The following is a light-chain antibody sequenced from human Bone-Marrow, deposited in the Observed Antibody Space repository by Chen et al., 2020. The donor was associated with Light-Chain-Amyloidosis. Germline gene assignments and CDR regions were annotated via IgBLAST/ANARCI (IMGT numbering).Light chain of an antibody. CDR1: DLPTKY. Sequence: SYELTQPPSVSVSPGQTARFTCSGDDLPTKYAYWYQQKPGQAPVLVIHRDTERPSGISERFSGSSSGTTATVTISGGQAEDEADYHCQSADSSGTYEVIFGGGTKLTVL. J-gene: IGLJ2*01. CDR3: QSADSSGTYEVI. CDR2: RDT. V-gene: IGLV3-25*03.